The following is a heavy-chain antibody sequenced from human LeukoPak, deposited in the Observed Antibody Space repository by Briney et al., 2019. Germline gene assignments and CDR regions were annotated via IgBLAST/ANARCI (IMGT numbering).Heavy chain of an antibody. Sequence: SETLSLTCAVSGGSMTTRNYYWGWIRQPPGKGLEWIGHKYYSGSTYYNPSLKSRVSISVDTTIYQFSLNLSSVTAADTAVYYCARVSTGSYHYFDSWGQGTLVTVSS. J-gene: IGHJ4*02. CDR3: ARVSTGSYHYFDS. CDR2: KYYSGST. V-gene: IGHV4-39*07. CDR1: GGSMTTRNYY. D-gene: IGHD6-19*01.